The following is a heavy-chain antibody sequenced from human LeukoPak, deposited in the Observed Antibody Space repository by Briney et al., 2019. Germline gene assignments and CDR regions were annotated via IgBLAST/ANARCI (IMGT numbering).Heavy chain of an antibody. CDR3: ASTIAVAGNSRWFDP. Sequence: SETLSLTCTVSGGSISSYYWSWIRQPPGKGLEWIGYIYYSGSTNYNPSLKSRVTISVDTSKNQSSLKLSSVTAADTAVYYCASTIAVAGNSRWFDPWGQGTLVTVSS. CDR1: GGSISSYY. J-gene: IGHJ5*02. CDR2: IYYSGST. D-gene: IGHD6-19*01. V-gene: IGHV4-59*01.